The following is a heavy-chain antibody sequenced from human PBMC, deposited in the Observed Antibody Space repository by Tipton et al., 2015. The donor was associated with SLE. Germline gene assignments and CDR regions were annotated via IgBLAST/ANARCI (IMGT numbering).Heavy chain of an antibody. J-gene: IGHJ2*01. CDR2: IYYSGST. V-gene: IGHV4-34*01. Sequence: TLSLTCAVYGGSFSGYYWSWIRQHPGKGLEWIGYIYYSGSTYYNPSLKSRVTISVDTSKNQFSLKLSSVTAADTAVYYCARDPGPGWYFDLWGRGTLVTVSS. CDR3: ARDPGPGWYFDL. CDR1: GGSFSGYY.